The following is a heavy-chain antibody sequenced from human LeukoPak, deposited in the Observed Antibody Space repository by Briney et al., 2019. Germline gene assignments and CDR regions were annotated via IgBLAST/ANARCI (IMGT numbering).Heavy chain of an antibody. Sequence: PGGSLRLSCAASGFTFSSYSMNWVRQAPGKGLEWVSSISSSSSYIYYADSVKGRFTISRDNARNSLYLQMNSLRAEDTALYYCARDPAIAAAGKDYFDYWGQGTLVTVSS. V-gene: IGHV3-21*04. CDR2: ISSSSSYI. CDR3: ARDPAIAAAGKDYFDY. J-gene: IGHJ4*02. CDR1: GFTFSSYS. D-gene: IGHD6-13*01.